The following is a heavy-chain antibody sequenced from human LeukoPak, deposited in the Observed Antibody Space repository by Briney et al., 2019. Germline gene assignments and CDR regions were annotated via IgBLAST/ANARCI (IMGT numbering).Heavy chain of an antibody. CDR3: AMTLGYCSGGSCYWAAFDI. J-gene: IGHJ3*02. Sequence: SETLSLTCTVSGGSISSSSYYWGWIRQPPGKGLEWIGSIYYSGSTYYNPSLKSRVTISVDTSKNQSSLKLSSVTAADTAVYYCAMTLGYCSGGSCYWAAFDIWGQGTMVTVSS. CDR2: IYYSGST. CDR1: GGSISSSSYY. V-gene: IGHV4-39*01. D-gene: IGHD2-15*01.